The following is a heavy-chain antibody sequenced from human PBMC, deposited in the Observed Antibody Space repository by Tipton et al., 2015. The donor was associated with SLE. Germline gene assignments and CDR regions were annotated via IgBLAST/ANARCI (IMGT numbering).Heavy chain of an antibody. CDR2: IYYSGST. CDR3: AGEAAAAGQFDY. Sequence: TLSLTCTVSGGSISSGGYYWSWIRQHPGKGLEWIGYIYYSGSTYYNPSLKSRVTISVDTSKNQFSLKLSSVTAADTAVYYCAGEAAAAGQFDYWGQGTLVTVSS. CDR1: GGSISSGGYY. J-gene: IGHJ4*02. D-gene: IGHD6-13*01. V-gene: IGHV4-31*03.